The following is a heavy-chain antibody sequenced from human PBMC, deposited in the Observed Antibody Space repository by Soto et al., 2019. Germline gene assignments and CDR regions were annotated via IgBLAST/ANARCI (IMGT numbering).Heavy chain of an antibody. CDR1: GGSISSGDYY. J-gene: IGHJ5*02. D-gene: IGHD1-1*01. V-gene: IGHV4-30-4*02. CDR2: IFSTGST. Sequence: SDTLSLTCTVSGGSISSGDYYWSWIRQPPGKGLEWIGYIFSTGSTYYNSSLKSRITVSVDTSKNQFSLKLTSVTAADTAVYYCARVNPHLLELEVGEPWFDPWGQGTLVTVSS. CDR3: ARVNPHLLELEVGEPWFDP.